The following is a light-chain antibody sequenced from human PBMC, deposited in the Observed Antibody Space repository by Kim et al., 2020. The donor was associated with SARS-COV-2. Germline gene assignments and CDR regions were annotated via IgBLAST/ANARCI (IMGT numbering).Light chain of an antibody. J-gene: IGLJ3*02. Sequence: RQPATLTCTGTSDNVGDRVAAWLQQHQGHPPKLLSYRNDDRPSGISERFSASRSGNTASLTISGLQPEDEADYYCSAWDSSLRGWVFGGGTQLTVL. CDR1: SDNVGDRV. V-gene: IGLV10-54*01. CDR3: SAWDSSLRGWV. CDR2: RND.